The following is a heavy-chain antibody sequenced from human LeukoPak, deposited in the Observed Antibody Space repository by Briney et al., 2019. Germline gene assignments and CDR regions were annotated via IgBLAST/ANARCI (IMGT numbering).Heavy chain of an antibody. J-gene: IGHJ4*02. CDR1: GGSISSSS. Sequence: SETLSLTCNVSGGSISSSSWSWIRQPPGKGLEWIGYIYYSGSTNYNPSLKRRVTISVDTSQNQFSLKLTSVTAADTAVYYCARGGGSGSGFDYWGQGTLVTVSS. CDR3: ARGGGSGSGFDY. D-gene: IGHD3-10*01. V-gene: IGHV4-59*01. CDR2: IYYSGST.